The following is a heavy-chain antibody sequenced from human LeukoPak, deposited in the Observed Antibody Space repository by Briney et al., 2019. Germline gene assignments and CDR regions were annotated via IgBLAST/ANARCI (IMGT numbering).Heavy chain of an antibody. CDR1: GFTFSSYA. CDR3: AKMYSSGWPYYYYYYMDV. V-gene: IGHV3-23*01. D-gene: IGHD6-19*01. Sequence: PGGSLRLSCAASGFTFSSYAMSWVRQAPGKGLEWVSAISGSGGSTYYADFVKGRFTISRDNSKNTLYLQMNSLRAEDTAVYYCAKMYSSGWPYYYYYYMDVWGKGTTVTVSS. CDR2: ISGSGGST. J-gene: IGHJ6*03.